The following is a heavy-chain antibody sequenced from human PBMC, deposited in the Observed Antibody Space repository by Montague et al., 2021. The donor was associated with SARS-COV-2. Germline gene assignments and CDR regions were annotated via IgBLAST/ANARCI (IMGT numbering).Heavy chain of an antibody. D-gene: IGHD5-24*01. Sequence: SETLSLTSTVSGASISSYYWSWIRQPPGKGLEWIGYIYYSGSTNYTPSLKSRVTISVDTSKNQFSLKLSSVTAADTAVYYCARVFPRWLQFDPYFDYWGQGTLVTVSS. V-gene: IGHV4-59*01. CDR1: GASISSYY. CDR3: ARVFPRWLQFDPYFDY. J-gene: IGHJ4*02. CDR2: IYYSGST.